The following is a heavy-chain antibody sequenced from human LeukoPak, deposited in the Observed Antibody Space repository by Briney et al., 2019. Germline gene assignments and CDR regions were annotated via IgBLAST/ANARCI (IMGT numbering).Heavy chain of an antibody. CDR3: AKKKAPYGFGELFFDY. CDR1: GFTFSNAW. Sequence: GGSLRLSCAASGFTFSNAWMTWVRQAPGKGLEWVGRIKSNTDGGTTDYAAPVKGRFTISRDNAKNSLYLQMNSLRAEDTALYYCAKKKAPYGFGELFFDYWGQGTLVTVSS. J-gene: IGHJ4*02. CDR2: IKSNTDGGTT. V-gene: IGHV3-15*05. D-gene: IGHD3-10*01.